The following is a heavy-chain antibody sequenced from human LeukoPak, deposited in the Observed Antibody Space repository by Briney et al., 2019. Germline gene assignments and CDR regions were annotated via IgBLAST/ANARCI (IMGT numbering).Heavy chain of an antibody. J-gene: IGHJ4*02. Sequence: ASVKVSCKASGYTFTSYYMHWVRQAPGQGLEWMGRINPNSGGTNYAQKFHGRVTMTRDTSISTAYMELSRLSSDDTAVYYCARESIYGSYYFDYWGQGTLVTVSS. CDR3: ARESIYGSYYFDY. V-gene: IGHV1-2*06. CDR2: INPNSGGT. D-gene: IGHD3-10*01. CDR1: GYTFTSYY.